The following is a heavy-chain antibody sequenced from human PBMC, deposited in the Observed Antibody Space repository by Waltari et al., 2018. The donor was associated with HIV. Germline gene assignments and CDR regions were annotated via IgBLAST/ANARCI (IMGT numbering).Heavy chain of an antibody. D-gene: IGHD5-18*01. J-gene: IGHJ4*02. Sequence: EVHLVESGGGLVKPGGSLRLSCTASGFSFSSFSVNWVRQVPGKGLEWVSAISNRSDFINYADSVKGRFTIYRDNAANSLYLQRNALRNEDTAVYFCASLPTEGQPPRVFWGQGIIVTVSS. CDR3: ASLPTEGQPPRVF. CDR1: GFSFSSFS. V-gene: IGHV3-21*06. CDR2: ISNRSDFI.